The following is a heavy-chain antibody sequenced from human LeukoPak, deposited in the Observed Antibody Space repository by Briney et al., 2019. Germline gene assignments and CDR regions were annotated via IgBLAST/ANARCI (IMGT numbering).Heavy chain of an antibody. D-gene: IGHD5-18*01. V-gene: IGHV3-21*01. J-gene: IGHJ4*02. Sequence: PGGSLRLSCAASGFTFSSYSVNWVRQAPGKGLEWVSSISSSSSYIYYADSVKGRFTISRGNAKNSLYLQMNSLRAEDTAVHYCAVDTAMVSGYWGQGTLVTVSS. CDR3: AVDTAMVSGY. CDR2: ISSSSSYI. CDR1: GFTFSSYS.